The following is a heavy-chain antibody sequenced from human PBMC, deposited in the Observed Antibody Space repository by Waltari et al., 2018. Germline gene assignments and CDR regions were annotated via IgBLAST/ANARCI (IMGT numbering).Heavy chain of an antibody. V-gene: IGHV4-4*07. CDR2: IYTSVST. Sequence: QVQLQESGPGLVKPSETLSLTCTVSGGSISSYYWSWIRQPAGKGLEWIGLIYTSVSTNYNPSLKSLVTMSVDTSKNQFSLKLSSVTAADTAVYYCARQGGYSYGYAFDYWGQGTLVTVSS. CDR1: GGSISSYY. D-gene: IGHD5-18*01. J-gene: IGHJ4*02. CDR3: ARQGGYSYGYAFDY.